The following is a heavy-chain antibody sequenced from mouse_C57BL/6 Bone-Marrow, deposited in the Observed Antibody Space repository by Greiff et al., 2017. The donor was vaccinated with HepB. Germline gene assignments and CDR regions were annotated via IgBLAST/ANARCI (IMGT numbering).Heavy chain of an antibody. CDR1: GYTFTDYY. CDR3: ARSFITTWGAMDY. Sequence: QVQLQQSGAELVRPGASVKLSCKASGYTFTDYYINWVKQRPGQGLEWIARIYPGSGNTYYNEKFKGKATLTAEKSSSTAYMQLSSLTSEDSAVYFCARSFITTWGAMDYWGQGTSVTVSS. D-gene: IGHD1-1*01. J-gene: IGHJ4*01. CDR2: IYPGSGNT. V-gene: IGHV1-76*01.